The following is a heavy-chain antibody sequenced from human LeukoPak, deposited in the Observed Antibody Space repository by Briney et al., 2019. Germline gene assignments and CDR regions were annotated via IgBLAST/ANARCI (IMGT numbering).Heavy chain of an antibody. CDR1: GFTFRSYT. CDR3: ARGPPNYYDSSGYFYL. Sequence: GGSLRLSCAASGFTFRSYTMNWVRQAPGKGLEWVSSISSSTAYIYYADSLRGRFTISRDNAKNSLYLQMNSLRAEDTALYFCARGPPNYYDSSGYFYLWGQGTLVTVSS. J-gene: IGHJ4*02. CDR2: ISSSTAYI. D-gene: IGHD3-22*01. V-gene: IGHV3-21*01.